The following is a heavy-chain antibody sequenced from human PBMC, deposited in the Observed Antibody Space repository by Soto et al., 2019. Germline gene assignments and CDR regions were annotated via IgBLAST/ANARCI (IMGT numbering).Heavy chain of an antibody. V-gene: IGHV3-15*07. CDR1: GFTFSKAW. D-gene: IGHD6-13*01. J-gene: IGHJ4*02. Sequence: EVQLVESGGGLVKPGGSLRLSCAASGFTFSKAWMNWVRQAPGKGLEWVGRIKSKTDGGTTDYAAHVKGRFTISRDDSKNTLYLQMNSLTTEDTAVYYCTTAAGIAAANNFDYWGQGTLVTVSS. CDR2: IKSKTDGGTT. CDR3: TTAAGIAAANNFDY.